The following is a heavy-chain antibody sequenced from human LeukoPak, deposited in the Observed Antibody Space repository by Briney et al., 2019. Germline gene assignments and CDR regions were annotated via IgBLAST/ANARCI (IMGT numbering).Heavy chain of an antibody. J-gene: IGHJ6*03. CDR2: IYNSGST. CDR1: GVSISSYY. D-gene: IGHD3-10*01. V-gene: IGHV4-59*01. CDR3: ARGRSSMVRGYYYYYMDV. Sequence: PSETLSLTCTVSGVSISSYYWSWIRQPPGKGLEWMGYIYNSGSTNYNPSLKSGVAISVGTSKNQCSLKLSSVTVAETGVYYCARGRSSMVRGYYYYYMDVWGKGTTVTISS.